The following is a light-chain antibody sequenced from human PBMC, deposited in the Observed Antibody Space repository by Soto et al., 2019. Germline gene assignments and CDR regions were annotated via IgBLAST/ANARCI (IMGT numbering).Light chain of an antibody. Sequence: QPVLTQSPSASASLGASVKLTCTLSSGHSSYAIAWHQQQPEKGPRYLMKLNSDGSHSKGDGIPDCFSGSSSGAERYLTISSLQSEDEADYYCQTWGTGIQVFGTGTKLTVL. J-gene: IGLJ1*01. CDR2: LNSDGSH. CDR1: SGHSSYA. CDR3: QTWGTGIQV. V-gene: IGLV4-69*01.